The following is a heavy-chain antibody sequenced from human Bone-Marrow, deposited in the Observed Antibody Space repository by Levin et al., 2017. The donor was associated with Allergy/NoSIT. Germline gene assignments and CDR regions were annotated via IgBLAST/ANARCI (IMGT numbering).Heavy chain of an antibody. V-gene: IGHV3-30*18. J-gene: IGHJ4*02. Sequence: GGSLRLSCAASGFTFSSYGMHWVRQAPGKGLEWVAVISYDGSNKYYADSVKGRFTISRDNSKNTLYLQMNSLRAEDTAVYYCAKGPLNLYYDSSGYLGGFDYWGQGTLVTVSS. CDR2: ISYDGSNK. CDR3: AKGPLNLYYDSSGYLGGFDY. CDR1: GFTFSSYG. D-gene: IGHD3-22*01.